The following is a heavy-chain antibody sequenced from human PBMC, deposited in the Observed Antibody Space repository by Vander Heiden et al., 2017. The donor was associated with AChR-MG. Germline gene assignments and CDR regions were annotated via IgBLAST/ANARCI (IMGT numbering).Heavy chain of an antibody. CDR3: ARGYSSGRFDFQL. D-gene: IGHD6-19*01. Sequence: QVQLVQSGPEAKKPGASVKVSCKASGYTFTSYTIHWVRQVPGQRLEWMGRINAGNGDTKYLQKFQGRVTITRDTSANTAYMELSRLRTDDTAVFYCARGYSSGRFDFQLWGQGILGTVSS. V-gene: IGHV1-3*01. CDR1: GYTFTSYT. J-gene: IGHJ1*01. CDR2: INAGNGDT.